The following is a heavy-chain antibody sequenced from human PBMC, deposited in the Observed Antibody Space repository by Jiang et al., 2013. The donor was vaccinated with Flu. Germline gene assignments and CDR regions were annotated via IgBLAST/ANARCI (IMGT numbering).Heavy chain of an antibody. Sequence: VSCKASGYTFTSHSIHWVRQAPGQGLEWMGWINADNSDTYYSPKFQDRITFTRDTSASAAYLEFSSLRSEDTAVYYCARDGEQWLDYYFDYWGQGTLVTVSS. CDR1: GYTFTSHS. J-gene: IGHJ4*02. CDR2: INADNSDT. CDR3: ARDGEQWLDYYFDY. D-gene: IGHD6-19*01. V-gene: IGHV1-3*01.